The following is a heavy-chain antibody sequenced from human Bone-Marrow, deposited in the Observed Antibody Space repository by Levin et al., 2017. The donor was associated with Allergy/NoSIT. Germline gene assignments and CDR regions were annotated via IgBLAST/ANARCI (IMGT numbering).Heavy chain of an antibody. D-gene: IGHD3-3*01. V-gene: IGHV4-30-4*01. Sequence: ASETLSLTCTVSGGSISSASYFWSWIRQSPEKGLEWIGYIFYTGSTHYNPSLSSRVTISVDTSKRQFSLKLNSVTAADTAVYYCVRAGVVIDAFDIWGQGTTVTVSS. CDR3: VRAGVVIDAFDI. J-gene: IGHJ3*02. CDR1: GGSISSASYF. CDR2: IFYTGST.